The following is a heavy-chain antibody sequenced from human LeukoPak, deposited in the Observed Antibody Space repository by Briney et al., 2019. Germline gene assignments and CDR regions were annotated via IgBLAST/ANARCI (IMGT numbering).Heavy chain of an antibody. Sequence: GESLKISCKGSGYSFTSYWIGWVRQMPGKGLEWMGIIYPGDSDTRYSPSFQGQVTISADKSISTAYLQWSSLKASDTAMYYCARGQGPTIFGVVLDYWGQGTLVTVSS. V-gene: IGHV5-51*01. CDR1: GYSFTSYW. CDR3: ARGQGPTIFGVVLDY. J-gene: IGHJ4*02. CDR2: IYPGDSDT. D-gene: IGHD3-3*01.